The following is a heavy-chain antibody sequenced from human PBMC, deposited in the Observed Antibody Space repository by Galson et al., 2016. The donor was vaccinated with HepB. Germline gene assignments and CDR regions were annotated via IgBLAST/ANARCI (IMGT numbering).Heavy chain of an antibody. CDR1: GFTFSSYG. D-gene: IGHD2-15*01. V-gene: IGHV3-7*01. J-gene: IGHJ3*01. CDR3: AREGTGGFDV. CDR2: VKQDGSEK. Sequence: SLRLSCAASGFTFSSYGMHWVRQAPGKGLEWVANVKQDGSEKSYVDSVKGRFTISRDNAKTSVYLQMNSLRAEDTAVYYCAREGTGGFDVWGQGTMVTVSS.